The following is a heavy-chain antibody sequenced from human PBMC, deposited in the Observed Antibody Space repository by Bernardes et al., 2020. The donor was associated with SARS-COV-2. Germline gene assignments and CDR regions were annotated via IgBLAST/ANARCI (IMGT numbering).Heavy chain of an antibody. CDR1: GYTLTALS. V-gene: IGHV1-24*01. Sequence: AALKVSCKVSGYTLTALSMHWVRQAPGQGLEWMGGFAPADGATIYAQKFQGRVTMTEDTSTDTAYMELSSLRSEDTAVYYCATAVAVAGFYYYYGMDVWGQGTTVTVSS. J-gene: IGHJ6*02. CDR2: FAPADGAT. D-gene: IGHD6-19*01. CDR3: ATAVAVAGFYYYYGMDV.